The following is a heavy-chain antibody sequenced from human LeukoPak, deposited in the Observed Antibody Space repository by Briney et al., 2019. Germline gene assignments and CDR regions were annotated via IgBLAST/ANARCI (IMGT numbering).Heavy chain of an antibody. Sequence: PAGSLRLSCAASGFTFSSYWMSWVRQAPGKGLEWVANIEQDGSEKYYVDSVKGRFTISRDNAKNSLYLQMNSLRAEDTAVYYCATSGRDFWSGYCDYWGQGTLVTVSS. CDR3: ATSGRDFWSGYCDY. CDR2: IEQDGSEK. V-gene: IGHV3-7*01. J-gene: IGHJ4*02. CDR1: GFTFSSYW. D-gene: IGHD3-3*01.